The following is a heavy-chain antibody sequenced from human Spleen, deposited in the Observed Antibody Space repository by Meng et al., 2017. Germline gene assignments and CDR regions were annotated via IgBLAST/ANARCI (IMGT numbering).Heavy chain of an antibody. Sequence: GESLKISCKGSGYTFSNYWIGWVRQMPGEGLEWMGIIYPGDSDTRYSPSFEGQVTISADDSISTAYLRWRSLKASDSATYYCARAPSGVSDLYNFDLWGQGSLVTVSS. J-gene: IGHJ5*02. V-gene: IGHV5-51*01. CDR1: GYTFSNYW. CDR2: IYPGDSDT. CDR3: ARAPSGVSDLYNFDL. D-gene: IGHD1-26*01.